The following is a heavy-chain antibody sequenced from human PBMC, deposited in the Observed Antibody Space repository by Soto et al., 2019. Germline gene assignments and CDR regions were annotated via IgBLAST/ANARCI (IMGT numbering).Heavy chain of an antibody. CDR3: ARANSSSYYYYYYYVDV. V-gene: IGHV6-1*01. CDR2: TYYRSKWYN. CDR1: GDSVSSNSAA. Sequence: SQTLSLTCAISGDSVSSNSAAWNWIRQSPSRGLEWLGRTYYRSKWYNDYAVSVKSRITINPDTSKNQFSLQLNSVTPEDTAVYYCARANSSSYYYYYYYVDVWGKGTTVTVSS. J-gene: IGHJ6*03. D-gene: IGHD6-6*01.